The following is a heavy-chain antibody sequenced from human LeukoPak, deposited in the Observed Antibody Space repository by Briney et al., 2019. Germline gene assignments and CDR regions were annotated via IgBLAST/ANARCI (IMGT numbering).Heavy chain of an antibody. CDR2: IKRDGSGE. Sequence: GGSLRLSCAGSGLIFGSRWISWIRQAPGKGLEWVANIKRDGSGEYYLDSVKGRFTISRDNAKNSLYLQMNSLRAEDTAVYYCASLLGDKTIFDFWGQGTLVTVSS. J-gene: IGHJ4*02. CDR1: GLIFGSRW. V-gene: IGHV3-7*01. CDR3: ASLLGDKTIFDF. D-gene: IGHD1-26*01.